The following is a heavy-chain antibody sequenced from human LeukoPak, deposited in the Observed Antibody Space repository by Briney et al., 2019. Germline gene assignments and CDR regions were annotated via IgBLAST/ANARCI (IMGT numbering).Heavy chain of an antibody. Sequence: GGSLRLSCAASGFTFSDYYMSWIRQAPGKGLEWVSYISSSGSTIYYADSVKGRFTISRDNAKNSLYLQMNSLRAEDTAVYYCARDRMSGSYYMDVWGKGTTVTVSS. D-gene: IGHD3-10*02. CDR3: ARDRMSGSYYMDV. CDR2: ISSSGSTI. J-gene: IGHJ6*03. V-gene: IGHV3-11*04. CDR1: GFTFSDYY.